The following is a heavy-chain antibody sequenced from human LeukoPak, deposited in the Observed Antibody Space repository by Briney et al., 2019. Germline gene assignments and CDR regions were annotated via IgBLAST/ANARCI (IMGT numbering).Heavy chain of an antibody. J-gene: IGHJ6*03. CDR2: IYYSGST. V-gene: IGHV4-59*01. CDR1: SGSISSYY. CDR3: ARVLNQLQRDYYYYYMDV. Sequence: NPSETLSLTCTVSSGSISSYYWSWIRQPPGEGLEWIGYIYYSGSTNYNPSLKSRVTISVDTSKNQFSLKLSSVTAADTAVYYCARVLNQLQRDYYYYYMDVWGKGTTVTVSS. D-gene: IGHD4-23*01.